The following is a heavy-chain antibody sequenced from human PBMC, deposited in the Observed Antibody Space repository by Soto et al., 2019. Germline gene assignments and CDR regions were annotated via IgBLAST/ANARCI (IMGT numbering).Heavy chain of an antibody. CDR3: ARGKEIPDYWNFDL. CDR2: INPNSGGT. V-gene: IGHV1-2*02. CDR1: GYSFTDHY. J-gene: IGHJ2*01. Sequence: VQLVQSGAEVKEPGASVKVSCKASGYSFTDHYMHWVRQAPGQGLEWMGWINPNSGGTKSAQQFQGRVTMTRDTSVSTAYMEVNRLTFDDTAVYYCARGKEIPDYWNFDLWGRGSLVTVSS. D-gene: IGHD2-2*02.